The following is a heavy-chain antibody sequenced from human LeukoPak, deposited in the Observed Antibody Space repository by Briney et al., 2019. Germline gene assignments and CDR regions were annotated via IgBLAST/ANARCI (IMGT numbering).Heavy chain of an antibody. Sequence: ASVKVSCKASGYTFTGYYMHWVRQAPGQGREWMGWINPNSGGTNYAQKFQGRVTMTRDTSISTAYMGLSRLRSDDTAVYYCAREGIQLWSTYDYWGQGTLVTVSS. CDR2: INPNSGGT. J-gene: IGHJ4*02. CDR1: GYTFTGYY. D-gene: IGHD5-18*01. V-gene: IGHV1-2*02. CDR3: AREGIQLWSTYDY.